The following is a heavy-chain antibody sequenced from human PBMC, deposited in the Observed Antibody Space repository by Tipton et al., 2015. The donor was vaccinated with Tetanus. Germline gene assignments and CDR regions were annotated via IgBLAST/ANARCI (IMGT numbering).Heavy chain of an antibody. J-gene: IGHJ2*01. D-gene: IGHD3-16*01. Sequence: QLVQSGAEVKKPGESLKISCRGSGYNFTHYSIGWVRQMPGKGLEWMGIVDPRDSGATYGPSFQGQVTISTDKSITTAYLQWSSLKSSDTAMYYCARRLGPYTGDQFWRFGLWGRGTLLTVSS. CDR3: ARRLGPYTGDQFWRFGL. V-gene: IGHV5-51*01. CDR1: GYNFTHYS. CDR2: VDPRDSGA.